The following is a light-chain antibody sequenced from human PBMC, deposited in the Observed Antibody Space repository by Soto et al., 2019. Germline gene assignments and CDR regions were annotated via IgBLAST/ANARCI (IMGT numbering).Light chain of an antibody. CDR1: QSISSY. Sequence: DIPMTQSPSSLSASVGDRVTITCRASQSISSYLNWYQHKPGKAPKLLIYAASSLQSGVPSRFSCSGSGTDFTPTISSLQPEDFATYYCQQSYSTLRTFGQGTKVEIK. CDR2: AAS. CDR3: QQSYSTLRT. J-gene: IGKJ1*01. V-gene: IGKV1-39*01.